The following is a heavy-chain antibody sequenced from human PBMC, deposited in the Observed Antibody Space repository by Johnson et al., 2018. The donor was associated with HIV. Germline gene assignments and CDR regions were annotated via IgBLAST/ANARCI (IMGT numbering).Heavy chain of an antibody. J-gene: IGHJ3*02. D-gene: IGHD3-10*01. V-gene: IGHV3-30-3*01. CDR2: ISYDGSNK. CDR1: GFTFSSYA. Sequence: QVQLVESGGGVVQPGRSLRLSCAASGFTFSSYALHWVRQAPGKGLEWVAVISYDGSNKFYADSVKGRFTVSRDNSKNTLYLQMNSLRDEETAVYYCARDGGRWFGVRFAFDIWGQGTMVTVSS. CDR3: ARDGGRWFGVRFAFDI.